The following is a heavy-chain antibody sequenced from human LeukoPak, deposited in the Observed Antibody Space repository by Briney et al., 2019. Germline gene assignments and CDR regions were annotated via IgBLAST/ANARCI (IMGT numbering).Heavy chain of an antibody. CDR3: VRDRGYSTYDY. D-gene: IGHD2-15*01. Sequence: GGSLRLSCAASGFTFSTYSMNWFRQAPGKGPEWVANIKEDGGEINYVDSVKGRFTISRDNARNSLYLQMNSLRAEDTAVYYCVRDRGYSTYDYWGQGTLASVSS. CDR1: GFTFSTYS. CDR2: IKEDGGEI. V-gene: IGHV3-7*01. J-gene: IGHJ4*02.